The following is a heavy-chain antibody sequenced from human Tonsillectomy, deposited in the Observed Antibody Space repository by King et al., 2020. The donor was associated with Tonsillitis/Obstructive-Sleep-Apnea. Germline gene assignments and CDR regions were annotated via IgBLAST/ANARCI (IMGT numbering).Heavy chain of an antibody. CDR3: ARGTDYDFWSGFDY. Sequence: VQLVESGGGVVQPGRSLRLSCAASGFTFSSYAMHWVRQAPGKGLEWVAVISYDGSNKYYADSVKGRFTISRDNSKNTLYLQMNSLRAEDTAVYYCARGTDYDFWSGFDYWGQGTLVPVSS. CDR1: GFTFSSYA. J-gene: IGHJ4*02. D-gene: IGHD3-3*01. CDR2: ISYDGSNK. V-gene: IGHV3-30*04.